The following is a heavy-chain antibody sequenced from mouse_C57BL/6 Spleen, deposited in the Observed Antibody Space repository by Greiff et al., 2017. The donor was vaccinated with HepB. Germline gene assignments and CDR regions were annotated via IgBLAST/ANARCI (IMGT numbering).Heavy chain of an antibody. CDR1: GYTFTDYN. Sequence: VQLKESGPELVKPGASVKIPCKASGYTFTDYNMDWVKQSHGKSLEWIGDINPNNGGTIYNQKFKGKATLTVDKSSSTAYMELRSLTSEDTAVYYCAMITTVVEGYFDVWGTGTTVTVSS. CDR3: AMITTVVEGYFDV. J-gene: IGHJ1*03. V-gene: IGHV1-18*01. CDR2: INPNNGGT. D-gene: IGHD1-1*01.